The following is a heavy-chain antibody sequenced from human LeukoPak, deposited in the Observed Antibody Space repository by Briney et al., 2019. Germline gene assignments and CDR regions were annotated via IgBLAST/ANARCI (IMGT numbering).Heavy chain of an antibody. CDR1: GYTFTGYY. V-gene: IGHV1-2*02. D-gene: IGHD3-22*01. CDR3: ARVFSLDEYYYDSSGEFDY. Sequence: ASVKVSCKASGYTFTGYYMHWVRQAPGQGLEWMGWINPNSGGTNYAQKVQGRVTMTRDTSISTAYMELSRLRSDDTAVYYCARVFSLDEYYYDSSGEFDYWGQGTLVTVSS. CDR2: INPNSGGT. J-gene: IGHJ4*02.